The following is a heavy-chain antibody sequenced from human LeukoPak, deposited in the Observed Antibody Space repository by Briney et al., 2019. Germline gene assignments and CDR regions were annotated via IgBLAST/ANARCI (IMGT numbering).Heavy chain of an antibody. J-gene: IGHJ4*02. CDR1: GFTFSSYS. Sequence: GGSLRLSCAASGFTFSSYSMNWVRQAPGEGLEWVSRISSDGSIINYADSVKGRFTISRDNAKNTLYLQMNSLSVEDTAVYYCARPAVAGLRAGGYDYWGQGTLVTVSS. V-gene: IGHV3-74*01. CDR3: ARPAVAGLRAGGYDY. D-gene: IGHD6-19*01. CDR2: ISSDGSII.